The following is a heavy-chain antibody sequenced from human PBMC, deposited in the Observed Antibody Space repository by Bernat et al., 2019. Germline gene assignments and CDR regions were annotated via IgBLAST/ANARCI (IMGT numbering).Heavy chain of an antibody. J-gene: IGHJ4*02. Sequence: EVQLVESGGGLVKPGGSLRLSCAASGFTFSSYWMHWVRQAPGKGLVWVSRINSDGSSTSYADSVKGRFTISRDNAKNTLYLQMNSLRAEDTAVYYCARGGTNYGDYFRYWGQGTLVTVSS. CDR2: INSDGSST. CDR3: ARGGTNYGDYFRY. CDR1: GFTFSSYW. V-gene: IGHV3-74*02. D-gene: IGHD4-17*01.